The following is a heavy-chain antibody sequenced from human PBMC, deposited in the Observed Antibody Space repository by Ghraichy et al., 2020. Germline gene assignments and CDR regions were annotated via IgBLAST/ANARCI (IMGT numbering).Heavy chain of an antibody. CDR3: ARARTPYYYDSSGYDRRKYCGMDV. CDR2: ISSSSSYI. Sequence: GGSLRLSCAASGFTFSSYSMNWVRQAPGKGLEWVSSISSSSSYIYYADSVKGRFTISRDNAKNSLYLQMNSLRAEDTAVYYCARARTPYYYDSSGYDRRKYCGMDVWGQGTTVTVSS. V-gene: IGHV3-21*01. D-gene: IGHD3-22*01. J-gene: IGHJ6*02. CDR1: GFTFSSYS.